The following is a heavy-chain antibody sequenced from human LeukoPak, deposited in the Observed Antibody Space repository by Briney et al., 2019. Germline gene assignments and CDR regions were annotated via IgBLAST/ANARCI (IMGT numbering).Heavy chain of an antibody. J-gene: IGHJ4*02. D-gene: IGHD2-8*01. V-gene: IGHV3-30-3*01. CDR1: GFTFSSYA. CDR2: ISYDGSNK. Sequence: GGSLRLSCAASGFTFSSYAMHWVRQAPGKGLEWVAVISYDGSNKYYADSVKGRFTISRDNSKNTLYLQMNSLRAEDTAVYYCAREGPAEWIDYWGQGTLVTVSS. CDR3: AREGPAEWIDY.